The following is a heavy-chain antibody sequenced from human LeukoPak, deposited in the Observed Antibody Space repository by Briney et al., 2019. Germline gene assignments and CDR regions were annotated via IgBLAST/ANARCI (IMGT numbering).Heavy chain of an antibody. CDR2: INSDGSST. J-gene: IGHJ5*02. CDR1: GCSFSNYW. CDR3: ARDGVEFYNWFDP. Sequence: GGSLTLSCAASGCSFSNYWMHWVRQAAGKGLVWVSRINSDGSSTTYAASVKGRFTISRDNAKNTLYLQMNSLRAEDTAVYYCARDGVEFYNWFDPWGQGTLVTVSS. V-gene: IGHV3-74*01. D-gene: IGHD2-21*01.